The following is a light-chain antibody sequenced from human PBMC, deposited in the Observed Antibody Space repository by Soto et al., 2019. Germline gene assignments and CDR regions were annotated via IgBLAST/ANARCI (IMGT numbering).Light chain of an antibody. Sequence: EIVLTQSPGTLSLSPGERATLSCRASQSVSSSYLAWYQQKPGQAPRLLIYGASSRATGIPDRFSGSGSGTDFTLTISSLESEDFAVYFCQRYGISLMFTFGQGTKLEIK. CDR3: QRYGISLMFT. CDR1: QSVSSSY. J-gene: IGKJ2*01. V-gene: IGKV3-20*01. CDR2: GAS.